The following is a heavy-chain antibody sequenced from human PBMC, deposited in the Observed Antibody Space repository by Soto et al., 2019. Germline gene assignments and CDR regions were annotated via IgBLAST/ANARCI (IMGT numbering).Heavy chain of an antibody. CDR3: ARSIYCSSTSCYGYNWFDP. J-gene: IGHJ5*02. D-gene: IGHD2-2*01. CDR2: IIPILGIA. V-gene: IGHV1-69*02. Sequence: ASVKVSCKASGGTFSSYTISWVRQAPGQGLEWMGRIIPILGIANYAQKFQGRVTITADKSTSTAYMELSSLRSEDTAVYYCARSIYCSSTSCYGYNWFDPWGQGTLVTVSS. CDR1: GGTFSSYT.